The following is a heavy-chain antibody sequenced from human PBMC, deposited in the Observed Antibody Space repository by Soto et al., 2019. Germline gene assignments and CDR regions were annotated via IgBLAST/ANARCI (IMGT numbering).Heavy chain of an antibody. CDR2: TSHTGTT. CDR3: ERGPPWMDAFDI. V-gene: IGHV4-59*01. CDR1: GVSISSDY. J-gene: IGHJ3*02. Sequence: QVQLQESGPGLVKPSETLSLTCTVSGVSISSDYWTWIRQSPGKGLEWIAYTSHTGTTDYNPSLKSRVTISLDTSKNQFSLKLSSVTAADTAVYYCERGPPWMDAFDIWGQGTKVTVSP. D-gene: IGHD5-12*01.